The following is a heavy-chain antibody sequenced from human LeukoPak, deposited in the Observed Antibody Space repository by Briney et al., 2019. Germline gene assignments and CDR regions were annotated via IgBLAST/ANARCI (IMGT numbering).Heavy chain of an antibody. CDR2: INTDASST. Sequence: GGSLRLSCATSAFTFSNYWMHWVRQAPGKGLVWVSRINTDASSTTYADSVKGRFTISRDSAKSTLYLQMSSLRAEDSAVYYCATSPVVIGTPYYFDNWGQGTLVTVSS. J-gene: IGHJ4*02. V-gene: IGHV3-74*03. D-gene: IGHD2-21*01. CDR1: AFTFSNYW. CDR3: ATSPVVIGTPYYFDN.